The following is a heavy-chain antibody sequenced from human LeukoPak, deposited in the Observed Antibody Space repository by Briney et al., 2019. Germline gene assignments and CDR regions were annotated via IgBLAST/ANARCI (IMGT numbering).Heavy chain of an antibody. CDR3: ARYIWGSYPTFEDY. J-gene: IGHJ4*02. D-gene: IGHD3-16*02. CDR1: GGSISSYY. Sequence: SETLSLTCTVSGGSISSYYWSWIRQPAGKGLEWIGRIYTRGSTNYNPSLKSRVTISVDTSKNQLSLKLNSVTAADTAVYYCARYIWGSYPTFEDYWGQGSLVTVSS. CDR2: IYTRGST. V-gene: IGHV4-4*07.